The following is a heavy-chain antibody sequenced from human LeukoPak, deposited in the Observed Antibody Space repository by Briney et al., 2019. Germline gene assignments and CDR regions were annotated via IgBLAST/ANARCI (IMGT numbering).Heavy chain of an antibody. V-gene: IGHV3-48*01. Sequence: GGSLRLSCAASGFTFSSYSMNSVRQAPGKGLEWVSYISSSSSTIYYADSVKGRFTISRDNAKNSLYLQMNSLRAEDTAVYYCARDRAGSGYHDAFDIWGQGTMVTVSS. CDR1: GFTFSSYS. CDR2: ISSSSSTI. D-gene: IGHD5-12*01. CDR3: ARDRAGSGYHDAFDI. J-gene: IGHJ3*02.